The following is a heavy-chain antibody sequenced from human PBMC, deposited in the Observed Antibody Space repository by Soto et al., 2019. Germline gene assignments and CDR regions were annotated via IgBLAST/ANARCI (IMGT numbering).Heavy chain of an antibody. V-gene: IGHV1-69*12. CDR1: GGILSSYA. CDR2: IIPMFETA. J-gene: IGHJ3*01. Sequence: QVQLVQSGAEVKKPGSSVKVSCKASGGILSSYAFIWVRQAPGQGLEWMGGIIPMFETADYGEKFQGGVSISADESTSTAYMELSSLTSDDTAVYYCARSPGVYKGHCRGGRCYSAFELWGQGTLVTVSS. D-gene: IGHD2-15*01. CDR3: ARSPGVYKGHCRGGRCYSAFEL.